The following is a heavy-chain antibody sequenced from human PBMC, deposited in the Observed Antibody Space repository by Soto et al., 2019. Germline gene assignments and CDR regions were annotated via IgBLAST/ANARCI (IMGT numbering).Heavy chain of an antibody. V-gene: IGHV3-21*01. CDR2: ISSSSSYI. Sequence: GGSLRLSCAASGFSFSDYSMNWVRQAPGKGLEWVSSISSSSSYIYYTDSVKGRFTISRDNAKNSLYLQMNSLRAEDTAVYYCARDKGRWLQEYYFDYWGQGTLVTVSS. J-gene: IGHJ4*02. CDR3: ARDKGRWLQEYYFDY. D-gene: IGHD5-12*01. CDR1: GFSFSDYS.